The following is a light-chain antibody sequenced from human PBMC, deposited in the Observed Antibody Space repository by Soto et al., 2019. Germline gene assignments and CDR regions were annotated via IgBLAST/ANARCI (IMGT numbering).Light chain of an antibody. V-gene: IGKV1-5*01. CDR2: DAS. J-gene: IGKJ5*01. CDR1: QSIGSR. Sequence: DIQMTQSPSTLSASVGDRVTITCRASQSIGSRLAWHQQKPGTAPKLLIYDASSLESGVPSRFSGSESRTEFTLTISSLQPDDFATYYCQQYNSYSITFGQGTRLEIK. CDR3: QQYNSYSIT.